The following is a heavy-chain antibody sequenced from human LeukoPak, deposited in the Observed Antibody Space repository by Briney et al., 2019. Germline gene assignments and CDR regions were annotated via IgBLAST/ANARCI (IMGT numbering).Heavy chain of an antibody. J-gene: IGHJ4*02. CDR3: AREAQRGGFYIPFDY. Sequence: GGSLRLSCSASGFIFGDYAMSWFRQAPGKGLEWVSFIRSKAFGETKEYAASVKGRFTISRDGSKSIAYLQMHSLKIEDTAVYYCAREAQRGGFYIPFDYWGQGTLLTVSS. CDR1: GFIFGDYA. D-gene: IGHD2-21*01. V-gene: IGHV3-49*01. CDR2: IRSKAFGETK.